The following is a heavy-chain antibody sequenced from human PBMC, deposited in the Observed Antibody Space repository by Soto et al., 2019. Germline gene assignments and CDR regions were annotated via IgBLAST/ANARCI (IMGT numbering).Heavy chain of an antibody. D-gene: IGHD1-7*01. CDR1: GYTLTSYA. Sequence: ASVKVSCKASGYTLTSYAMHWVRQAPGQRLEWMGWMNPNSGNTGYAQKFQGRVTMTRNTSISTAYMELSSLRSEDTAVYYCARVTGTTSWFDPWGQGTLVTVSS. V-gene: IGHV1-8*02. CDR2: MNPNSGNT. CDR3: ARVTGTTSWFDP. J-gene: IGHJ5*02.